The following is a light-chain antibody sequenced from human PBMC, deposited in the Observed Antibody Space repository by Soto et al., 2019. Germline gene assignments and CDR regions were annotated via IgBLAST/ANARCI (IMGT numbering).Light chain of an antibody. J-gene: IGLJ2*01. CDR1: SSDVGTYDY. V-gene: IGLV2-8*01. CDR3: SSYAGSNNVV. Sequence: QSALTQPPSASGSPGQSVTISCTGTSSDVGTYDYVSWYQQHPGKAPKLMIYEVDKRPSGVPDRFSGSKSGNTASLTDSGLQAEDEADYYCSSYAGSNNVVFGGGTKLTVL. CDR2: EVD.